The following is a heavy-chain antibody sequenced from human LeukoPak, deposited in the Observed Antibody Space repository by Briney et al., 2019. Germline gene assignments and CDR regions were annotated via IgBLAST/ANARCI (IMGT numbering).Heavy chain of an antibody. CDR3: AKEWDGSGTRLGWFDP. CDR2: ISGSGGVT. D-gene: IGHD3-10*01. CDR1: GLHFGSYA. V-gene: IGHV3-23*01. Sequence: HSGGPLRLSCVGSGLHFGSYAMSWVRQAPGKGLEWVSLISGSGGVTYYADSVKGRFTISKDNSKNTLYLQMNSLRAEDTATYYCAKEWDGSGTRLGWFDPWGQGTLVTVSS. J-gene: IGHJ5*02.